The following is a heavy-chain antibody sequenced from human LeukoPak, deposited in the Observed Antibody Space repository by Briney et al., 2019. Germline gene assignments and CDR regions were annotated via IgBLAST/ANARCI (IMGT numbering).Heavy chain of an antibody. D-gene: IGHD2-15*01. CDR1: GYSFTSYW. Sequence: GESLESSCKGSGYSFTSYWIGWVRQMPGKGLEWMGIIYPGDSDTRYSPSFQGQVTISADKSISTAYLQWSSLKASDTAMYYCATVASGYCSGGSCYWFDPWGQGILVTVSS. CDR3: ATVASGYCSGGSCYWFDP. J-gene: IGHJ5*02. CDR2: IYPGDSDT. V-gene: IGHV5-51*01.